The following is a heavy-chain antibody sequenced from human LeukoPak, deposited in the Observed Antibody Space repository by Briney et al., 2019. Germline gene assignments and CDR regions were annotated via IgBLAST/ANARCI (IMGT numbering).Heavy chain of an antibody. CDR2: INPNSGGT. Sequence: GASVKVSCKASGYTFTGYYMHWVRQAPGQGLEWMGWINPNSGGTNYAQKFQGWVTMTRDTSISTAYMELSRLRSDDTAVYYCARAARNPSMIVVAFDYWGQGTLVTVSS. J-gene: IGHJ4*02. CDR3: ARAARNPSMIVVAFDY. D-gene: IGHD3-22*01. V-gene: IGHV1-2*04. CDR1: GYTFTGYY.